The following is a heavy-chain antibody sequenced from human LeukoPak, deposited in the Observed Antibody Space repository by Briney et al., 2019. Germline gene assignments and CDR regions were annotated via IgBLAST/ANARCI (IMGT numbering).Heavy chain of an antibody. CDR2: ISAYNGNT. V-gene: IGHV1-18*01. D-gene: IGHD3-3*01. J-gene: IGHJ4*02. CDR3: ARYADYYFWSGIDY. Sequence: ASVKVSCKASGYTFTSYGISWVRQAPGQGLEWMGWISAYNGNTNYAQKLQGRVTMTTDTSTSTAYMELRSLRSDDTAVYYCARYADYYFWSGIDYWGQGTLVTVSS. CDR1: GYTFTSYG.